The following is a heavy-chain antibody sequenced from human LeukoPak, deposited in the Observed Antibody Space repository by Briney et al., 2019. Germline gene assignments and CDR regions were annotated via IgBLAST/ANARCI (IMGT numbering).Heavy chain of an antibody. CDR2: IWYDGSNK. V-gene: IGHV3-33*01. CDR1: GFTFSSYG. Sequence: RSGGSLRLSCAASGFTFSSYGMHWVRQAPGKGLEWLAVIWYDGSNKYYADSVKGRFTISRDNSKNTLYLQMNSLRAEDTAVYYCAREGSAYCGGDCYPGGSEYWGQGTLVTVSS. CDR3: AREGSAYCGGDCYPGGSEY. J-gene: IGHJ4*02. D-gene: IGHD2-21*02.